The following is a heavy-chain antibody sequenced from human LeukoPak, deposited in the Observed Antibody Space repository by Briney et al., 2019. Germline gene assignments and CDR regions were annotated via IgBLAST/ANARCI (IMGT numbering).Heavy chain of an antibody. V-gene: IGHV4-30-4*01. Sequence: SSETLSLTCTVSGGSISSGDYYWSWIRQPPGKGLEWIGYIYYSGSTYYNPSLKSRVTISVDTSKNQFSLKLSSVTAADTAVYYCARKTRGYYFDYWGQGTLVTVSS. CDR1: GGSISSGDYY. CDR3: ARKTRGYYFDY. CDR2: IYYSGST. J-gene: IGHJ4*02.